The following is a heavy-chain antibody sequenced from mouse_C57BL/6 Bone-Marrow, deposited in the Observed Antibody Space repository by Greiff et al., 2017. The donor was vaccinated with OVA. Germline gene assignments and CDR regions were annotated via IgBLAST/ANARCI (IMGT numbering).Heavy chain of an antibody. CDR1: GYTFTSYW. J-gene: IGHJ1*03. CDR2: IYPGSGST. V-gene: IGHV1-55*01. Sequence: QVQLQQPGAELVKPGASVKMSCKASGYTFTSYWINWVKQRPGQGLEWIGDIYPGSGSTNYNEKLKSKATLSVDTSTSTAYMQLSSLTSEDSAVYDCARKVYISHWYFDVWGTGTTVTVSS. CDR3: ARKVYISHWYFDV. D-gene: IGHD1-1*01.